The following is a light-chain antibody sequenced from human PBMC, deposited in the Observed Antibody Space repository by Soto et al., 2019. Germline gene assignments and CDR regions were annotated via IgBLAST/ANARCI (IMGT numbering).Light chain of an antibody. V-gene: IGLV1-44*01. CDR1: SFNVGGNT. CDR3: ASWDVSLNAWV. Sequence: QSVLTQPPSASGTPGQRVTISCSGSSFNVGGNTVNWYQQLPGTAPKLLIYTFAQRPSGVPDRFSGSKSGTSASLAISGLQSEDEADYYCASWDVSLNAWVFGGGTKLTVL. J-gene: IGLJ3*02. CDR2: TFA.